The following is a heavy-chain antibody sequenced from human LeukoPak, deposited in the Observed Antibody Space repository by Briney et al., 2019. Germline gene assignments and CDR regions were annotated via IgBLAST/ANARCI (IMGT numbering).Heavy chain of an antibody. D-gene: IGHD6-13*01. CDR2: ISYDGSQK. CDR1: GFTLYGYL. CDR3: ARANSSSWQTFDY. V-gene: IGHV3-30*19. J-gene: IGHJ4*02. Sequence: GGALRDSRAASGFTLYGYLVRRVPPDPRKRLGGVTLISYDGSQKYYAASVKGRFTISRDNSKNTLFLQMNSLRAEDTAVYYCARANSSSWQTFDYWGQGTLVTVSS.